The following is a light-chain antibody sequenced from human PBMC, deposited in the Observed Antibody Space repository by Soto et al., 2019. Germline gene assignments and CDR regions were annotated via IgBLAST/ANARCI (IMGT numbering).Light chain of an antibody. Sequence: SALIQPRSVSGSPGQSVTISCTGTSSDVGVYKYVSWYRQHPGKAPKLMIYDVITRPSGVPDRFSGSKSGNTASLTISGLQAEDEADYYCCSYAGDYTFVFGSGTKVTVL. CDR3: CSYAGDYTFV. J-gene: IGLJ1*01. CDR1: SSDVGVYKY. V-gene: IGLV2-11*01. CDR2: DVI.